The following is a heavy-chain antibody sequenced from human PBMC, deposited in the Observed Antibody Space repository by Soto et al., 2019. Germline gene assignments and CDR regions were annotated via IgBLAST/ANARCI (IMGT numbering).Heavy chain of an antibody. CDR1: GFTFSSYE. J-gene: IGHJ5*02. V-gene: IGHV3-48*03. CDR2: ISSSGHTI. CDR3: ARGGCSSTSCHNRLNWFDP. D-gene: IGHD2-2*02. Sequence: EVQLVESGGGLVQPGGSLRLSCVASGFTFSSYEMNWVRQAPGKGLEWVSYISSSGHTIYYADSVKGRFTISRDNAKNSLYLQMNSLRAEDTAVYYCARGGCSSTSCHNRLNWFDPWGQGTLVTVSS.